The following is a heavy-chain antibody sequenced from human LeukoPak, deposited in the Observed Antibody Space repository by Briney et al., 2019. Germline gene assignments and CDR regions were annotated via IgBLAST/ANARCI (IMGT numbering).Heavy chain of an antibody. Sequence: PSETLSLTCTVSGGSISSSSYYWGWIRQPPGKGLEWIGSIYYSGSTYYNPSLKSRVTISVDTSKKQFSLKLSSVTAADTGVYYCARGKKVSRFGELFGWFDPWGQGTLVTVSS. CDR1: GGSISSSSYY. CDR2: IYYSGST. D-gene: IGHD3-10*01. J-gene: IGHJ5*02. CDR3: ARGKKVSRFGELFGWFDP. V-gene: IGHV4-39*07.